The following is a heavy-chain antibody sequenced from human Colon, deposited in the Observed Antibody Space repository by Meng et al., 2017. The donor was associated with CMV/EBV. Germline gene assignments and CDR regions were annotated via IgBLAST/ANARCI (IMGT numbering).Heavy chain of an antibody. Sequence: GESLKISCQGSGYNFANYWIGWVRQMPGKGLEWMGMIYPGDSDSRYSPSFDGQVTFSADVSISTAYLQGSSLMASDTAMYFCARLRLRGSGSHPFDPWGQGTRVTVSS. J-gene: IGHJ5*02. D-gene: IGHD3-22*01. V-gene: IGHV5-51*01. CDR3: ARLRLRGSGSHPFDP. CDR1: GYNFANYW. CDR2: IYPGDSDS.